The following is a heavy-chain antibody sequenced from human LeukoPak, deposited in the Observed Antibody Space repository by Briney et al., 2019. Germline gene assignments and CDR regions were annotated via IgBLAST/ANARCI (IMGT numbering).Heavy chain of an antibody. CDR2: IKQDGSEK. V-gene: IGHV3-7*03. CDR3: AKVGVNMIVVVVFFDY. CDR1: GFTFSFNW. J-gene: IGHJ4*02. D-gene: IGHD3-22*01. Sequence: PGGSLRLSCAASGFTFSFNWMSWVRQAPGKGLEGVANIKQDGSEKYYVDSVKGRFTISRDNSKNSLYLQMNSLRAEDTAVYYCAKVGVNMIVVVVFFDYWGQGTLVTVSS.